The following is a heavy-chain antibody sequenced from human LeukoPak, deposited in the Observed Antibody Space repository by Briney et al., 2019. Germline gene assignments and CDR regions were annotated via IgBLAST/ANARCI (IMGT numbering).Heavy chain of an antibody. CDR3: AKDELGDFEYY. V-gene: IGHV3-30-3*01. CDR1: GFTFSSYA. Sequence: GRSLRLSCAASGFTFSSYAMHWVRQAPGKGLEWVAVISYDGSNKYYADSVKGRFTNSRDNSKNTLYLQMNSLRAEDTAVYYCAKDELGDFEYYWGQGTLVTVSS. J-gene: IGHJ4*02. CDR2: ISYDGSNK. D-gene: IGHD3-9*01.